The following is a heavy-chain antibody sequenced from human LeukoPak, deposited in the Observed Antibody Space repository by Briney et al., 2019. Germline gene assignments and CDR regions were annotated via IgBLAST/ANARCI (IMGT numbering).Heavy chain of an antibody. V-gene: IGHV1-8*01. CDR1: GYTFTTYD. J-gene: IGHJ6*02. CDR3: ARRYAMDV. CDR2: MNPYSGNT. Sequence: ASVKVSCKASGYTFTTYDINRVRQATGQGLEWMGLMNPYSGNTDYAQKFQGRVTMTRNTSISTAHMELSSLTSEDTAVYYCARRYAMDVWGQGTTVTVSS.